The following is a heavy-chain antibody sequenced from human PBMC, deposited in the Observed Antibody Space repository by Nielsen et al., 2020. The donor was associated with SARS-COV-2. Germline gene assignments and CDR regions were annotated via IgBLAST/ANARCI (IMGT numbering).Heavy chain of an antibody. CDR2: VSASGGST. J-gene: IGHJ3*01. Sequence: GESLKISCAASGFTFNIYAMAWVRLAPGRGLQWVTGVSASGGSTYYTDSVKGRFSISRDNSKNTLFLQMHSLRVEDTALYYCAKDGVVRGDALDLWGQGTMVTVSS. D-gene: IGHD3-10*01. V-gene: IGHV3-23*01. CDR1: GFTFNIYA. CDR3: AKDGVVRGDALDL.